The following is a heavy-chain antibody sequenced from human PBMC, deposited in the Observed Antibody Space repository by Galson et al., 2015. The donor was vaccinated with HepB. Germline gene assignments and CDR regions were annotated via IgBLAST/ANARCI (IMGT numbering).Heavy chain of an antibody. CDR2: ISGYNDNV. J-gene: IGHJ4*02. D-gene: IGHD5-24*01. CDR3: ARGGMATIGGPTFDS. V-gene: IGHV1-18*01. Sequence: SVKVSCKASGYTFSSYSITWVRQAPGQGLEWMGWISGYNDNVNYAQKLQGRVAMAADTSTSTAYMELRSLRSDDTAVYYCARGGMATIGGPTFDSWGQGTLVTVSS. CDR1: GYTFSSYS.